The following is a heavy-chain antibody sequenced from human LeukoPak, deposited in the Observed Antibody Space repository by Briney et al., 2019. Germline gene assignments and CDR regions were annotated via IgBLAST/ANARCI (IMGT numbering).Heavy chain of an antibody. CDR3: TKPGGHCSSTSCYAAGPWNWFDP. J-gene: IGHJ5*02. CDR2: IWYDGSNK. Sequence: PGGSLRLSCAASGFIFSNYGMHWVRQAPGKGLEWVAVIWYDGSNKYYADSVKGRFTISRDNSKNTLYLQMNSLRAEDTAVYYCTKPGGHCSSTSCYAAGPWNWFDPWGQGTLVTVSS. CDR1: GFIFSNYG. V-gene: IGHV3-33*06. D-gene: IGHD2-2*01.